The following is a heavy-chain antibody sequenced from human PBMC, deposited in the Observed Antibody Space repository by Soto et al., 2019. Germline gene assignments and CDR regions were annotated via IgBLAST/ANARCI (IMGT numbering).Heavy chain of an antibody. J-gene: IGHJ4*02. CDR1: GGSISSGTYY. CDR3: ARPIVGSCYSFSFFHY. CDR2: FHNSGST. Sequence: QLQESVPGLVNTSETLSHSVSVSGGSISSGTYYWAWLRQPPGKGLEWIGSFHNSGSTYYSSSLNKRVTRYGDTFKNPIAVAVASVTAADTAVYYCARPIVGSCYSFSFFHYLCQGALVSGSS. V-gene: IGHV4-39*01. D-gene: IGHD2-15*01.